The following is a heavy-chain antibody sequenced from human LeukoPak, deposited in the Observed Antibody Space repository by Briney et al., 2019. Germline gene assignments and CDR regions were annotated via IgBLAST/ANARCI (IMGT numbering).Heavy chain of an antibody. CDR2: TNHGGST. CDR1: GGSFSSYY. V-gene: IGHV4-34*01. D-gene: IGHD3-22*01. J-gene: IGHJ4*02. CDR3: ARLIHYDSSGYLDY. Sequence: SETLSLTCAVYGGSFSSYYWSWIRQPPGKGLEWIGKTNHGGSTNYNPSLKSLVTISVDMSKNQFSLKLTSVTAADTAVYYCARLIHYDSSGYLDYWGQGSLVTVSS.